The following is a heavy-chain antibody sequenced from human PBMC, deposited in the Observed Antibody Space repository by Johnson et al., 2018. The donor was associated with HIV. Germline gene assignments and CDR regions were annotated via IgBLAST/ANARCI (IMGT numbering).Heavy chain of an antibody. CDR2: IGTAGDT. CDR1: GFTFSSYD. J-gene: IGHJ3*02. Sequence: VQLVESGGGLVKPEGSLRLSCAASGFTFSSYDMHWVRQATGKGLEWVSAIGTAGDTYYPGSVKGRFTISRENAKNSLYLQMNSLRAGDTAVYYCARANSRGAEYSNLGAFDIWGQGTMVTVSS. V-gene: IGHV3-13*01. D-gene: IGHD6-6*01. CDR3: ARANSRGAEYSNLGAFDI.